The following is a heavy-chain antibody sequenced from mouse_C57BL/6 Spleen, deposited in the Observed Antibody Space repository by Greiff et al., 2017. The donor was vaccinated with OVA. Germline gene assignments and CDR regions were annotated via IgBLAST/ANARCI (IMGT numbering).Heavy chain of an antibody. V-gene: IGHV1-64*01. Sequence: VQLQQSGAELVKPGASVKLSCKASGYTFTSYWMHWVKQRPGQGLEWIGMIHPNSGSTNYNEKFKSKATLTVDKSSSTAYMQRSSLTSEDSAVYYCAKIWYAMDYWGQGTSVTVSS. D-gene: IGHD1-1*02. CDR3: AKIWYAMDY. J-gene: IGHJ4*01. CDR1: GYTFTSYW. CDR2: IHPNSGST.